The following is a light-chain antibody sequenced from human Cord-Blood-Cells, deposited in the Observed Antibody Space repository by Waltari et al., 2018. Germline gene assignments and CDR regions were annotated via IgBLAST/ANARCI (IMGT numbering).Light chain of an antibody. CDR3: SSYTSSSTWV. J-gene: IGLJ3*02. CDR1: SSDVGVYNY. Sequence: QSALTQPASVSGSPGQSITISCTGTSSDVGVYNYLSWYQQHPGKAPKLMIYDVSNRPSGVSNRFSGSKSGNTASLTISGLQAEDEADYYCSSYTSSSTWVFGGGTKLTVL. CDR2: DVS. V-gene: IGLV2-14*03.